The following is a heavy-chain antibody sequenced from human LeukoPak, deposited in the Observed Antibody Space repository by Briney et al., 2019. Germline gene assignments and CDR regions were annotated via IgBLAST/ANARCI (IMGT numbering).Heavy chain of an antibody. J-gene: IGHJ3*02. V-gene: IGHV3-48*02. D-gene: IGHD5-24*01. CDR2: ISSSSSSM. CDR1: GFTFSRYS. CDR3: ARPRDGYNYGAFDI. Sequence: GGSLRLSCAASGFTFSRYSMTWVRQAPGKGLEYVSYISSSSSSMYSADTVKGRFTISRDNAKNSLYLQMNSLRDGDTAVYYCARPRDGYNYGAFDIWGQGTMVTVSS.